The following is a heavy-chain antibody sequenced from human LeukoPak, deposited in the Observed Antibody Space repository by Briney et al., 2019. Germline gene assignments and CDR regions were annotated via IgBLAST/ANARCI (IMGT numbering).Heavy chain of an antibody. V-gene: IGHV3-48*03. CDR2: ISSSGSTI. J-gene: IGHJ4*02. CDR1: GFTFSSYE. D-gene: IGHD5-12*01. CDR3: ARHIGIVAANYFDY. Sequence: GGSLRLSCAASGFTFSSYEMNWVRQAPGKGLEWVSYISSSGSTIYYADSVKGRFTISRDNAKNSLYLQMNGLRAEDTAVYYCARHIGIVAANYFDYWGQGTLVTVSS.